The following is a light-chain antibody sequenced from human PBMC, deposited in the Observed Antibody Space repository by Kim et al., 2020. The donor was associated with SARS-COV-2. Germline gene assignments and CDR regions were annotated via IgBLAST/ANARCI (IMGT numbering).Light chain of an antibody. V-gene: IGLV1-44*01. CDR2: SNS. Sequence: QSVIISGSGSRSNIGSNPVNWYQHVPGTAPKLLIYSNSDRPSGVPDRFTASKSDTSAALAISGLQSEDETTYYCAAWDESLDGFLVFGGGIQLTVL. CDR3: AAWDESLDGFLV. J-gene: IGLJ2*01. CDR1: RSNIGSNP.